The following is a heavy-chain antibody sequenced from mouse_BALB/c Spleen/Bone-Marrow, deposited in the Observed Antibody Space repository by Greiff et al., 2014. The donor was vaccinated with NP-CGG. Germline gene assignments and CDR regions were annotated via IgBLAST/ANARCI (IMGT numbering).Heavy chain of an antibody. Sequence: QVQLQQSGAELVRPGSSVKISCKASGYTFTNFWMNWVKQRPGQGLEWIGQIHPGDGDTNNNGKFKGKATLTTDKSSSTAYMQLSSLSSEDPAVYFCARVYYGNLDYWGQGTTLTVSS. D-gene: IGHD2-1*01. CDR3: ARVYYGNLDY. CDR1: GYTFTNFW. CDR2: IHPGDGDT. J-gene: IGHJ2*01. V-gene: IGHV1-80*01.